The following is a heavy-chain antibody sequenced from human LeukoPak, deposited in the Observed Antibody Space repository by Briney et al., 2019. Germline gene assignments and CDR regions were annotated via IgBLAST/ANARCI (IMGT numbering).Heavy chain of an antibody. J-gene: IGHJ4*02. CDR3: AKDLWYTSSSEEY. V-gene: IGHV3-30*02. D-gene: IGHD6-6*01. CDR2: IRYEGGNK. CDR1: GFRFSGIG. Sequence: GGSLRLSCAASGFRFSGIGMHWVRQAPGKGPDGVAYIRYEGGNKLYADSVKGRFSISRDNYKKTLSLEMNSLRAEDTAVYFCAKDLWYTSSSEEYWGQRTLVTVSS.